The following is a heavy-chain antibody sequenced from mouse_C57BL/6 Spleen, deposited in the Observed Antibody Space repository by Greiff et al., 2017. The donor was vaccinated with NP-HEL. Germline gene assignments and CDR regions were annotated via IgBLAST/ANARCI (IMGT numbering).Heavy chain of an antibody. CDR1: GYTFTSYW. D-gene: IGHD1-1*01. V-gene: IGHV1-53*01. CDR3: ARGISYYYGSSYVYWYFDV. J-gene: IGHJ1*03. Sequence: QVQLQQPGTELVKPGASVKLSCKASGYTFTSYWMHWVKQRPGQGLEWIGNINPSNGGTNYNEKFKSKATLTVDKSSSTAYMQLSSLTSEDSAVYYCARGISYYYGSSYVYWYFDVWGTGTTVTVSS. CDR2: INPSNGGT.